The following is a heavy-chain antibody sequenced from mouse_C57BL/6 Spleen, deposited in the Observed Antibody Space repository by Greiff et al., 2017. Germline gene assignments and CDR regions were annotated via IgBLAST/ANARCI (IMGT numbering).Heavy chain of an antibody. CDR1: GYTFTSYT. CDR2: INPSSGYT. J-gene: IGHJ2*01. Sequence: QVQLQQSGAELARPGASVKMSCKASGYTFTSYTMHWVKQRPGQGLEWIGYINPSSGYTKYNQKFKDKATLTADKSSSTAYIQLSSLTSEDSAVYYCARENGSGYGNLDYWGQGTTLTVSS. D-gene: IGHD1-1*01. CDR3: ARENGSGYGNLDY. V-gene: IGHV1-4*01.